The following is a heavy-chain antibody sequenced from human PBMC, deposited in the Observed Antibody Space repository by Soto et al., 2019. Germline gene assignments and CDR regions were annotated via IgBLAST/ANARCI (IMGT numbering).Heavy chain of an antibody. CDR3: ARDLGVGYSYGPGDY. Sequence: ASVKVSCKASGYTFTSYGISWVRQAPGQGLVWMGWISAYNGNTNYAQKLQGRVTMTTDTSTSTAYMELRSLRSDDTAVYYCARDLGVGYSYGPGDYWGQGTLVTVSS. J-gene: IGHJ4*02. CDR1: GYTFTSYG. CDR2: ISAYNGNT. D-gene: IGHD5-18*01. V-gene: IGHV1-18*01.